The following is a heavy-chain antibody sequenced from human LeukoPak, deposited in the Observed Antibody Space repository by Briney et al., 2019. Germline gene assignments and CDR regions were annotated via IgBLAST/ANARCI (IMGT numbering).Heavy chain of an antibody. Sequence: SETLSLTCTVSGGSISSYYWSWIRQPPGKGLEWIGYIYYSGSTNYNPSLKSRVTISVDTSKNQFSLKLSSVTAADTAVYYCARAGGSSWSRSYGMDVWGQGTTVTVSS. CDR1: GGSISSYY. V-gene: IGHV4-59*01. CDR3: ARAGGSSWSRSYGMDV. CDR2: IYYSGST. J-gene: IGHJ6*02. D-gene: IGHD6-13*01.